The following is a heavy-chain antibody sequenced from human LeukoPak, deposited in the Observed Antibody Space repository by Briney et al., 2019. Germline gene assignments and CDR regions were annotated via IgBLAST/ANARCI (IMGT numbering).Heavy chain of an antibody. J-gene: IGHJ2*01. D-gene: IGHD6-19*01. CDR1: GGSISSSSYY. CDR3: AREAVAGASFDL. Sequence: KPSETLSLTCTVSGGSISSSSYYWGWIRQPPGKGLEWIGSIYYSGSTNYNPSLKSRVTISVDTSKNQFSLKLSSVTAADTAVYYCAREAVAGASFDLWGRGTLVTVSS. CDR2: IYYSGST. V-gene: IGHV4-39*07.